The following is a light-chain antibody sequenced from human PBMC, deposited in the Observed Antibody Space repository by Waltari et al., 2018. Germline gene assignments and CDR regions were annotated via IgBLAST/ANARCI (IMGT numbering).Light chain of an antibody. CDR2: YDN. CDR3: QVWDTSRELAI. CDR1: LPLKR. Sequence: SSVLTQPASVSVAPGRTATMTCAGHLPLKRVHWYQQKSGQAPAVVAFYDNGRPSGIPERFSGSKFRNTATLTISRVEAGDEADYYCQVWDTSRELAIFGGGTRVTVL. J-gene: IGLJ2*01. V-gene: IGLV3-21*02.